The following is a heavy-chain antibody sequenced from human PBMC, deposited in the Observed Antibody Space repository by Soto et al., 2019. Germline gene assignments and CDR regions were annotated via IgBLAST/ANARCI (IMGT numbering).Heavy chain of an antibody. CDR3: ARRLTSTVSALGY. Sequence: GGSLRLSCTASGLTFSSYAVHWVRQAPGKGLEWVSVISGDGGNKYFAESVRGRFLISRDNSKNTVYLQMSSLRHEDTAVYFCARRLTSTVSALGYWGQGTLVTVSS. CDR2: ISGDGGNK. CDR1: GLTFSSYA. J-gene: IGHJ4*02. D-gene: IGHD6-19*01. V-gene: IGHV3-30-3*01.